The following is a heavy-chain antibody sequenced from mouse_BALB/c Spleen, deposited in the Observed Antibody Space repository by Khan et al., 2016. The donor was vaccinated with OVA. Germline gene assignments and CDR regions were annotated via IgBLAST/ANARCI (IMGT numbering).Heavy chain of an antibody. CDR3: ARAYYRFYGYYAMDY. V-gene: IGHV2-6-4*01. CDR2: IWGGGGT. J-gene: IGHJ4*01. Sequence: QVQLKESGPGLVAPSQSLSITCSVSGFSLSRYNIHWVRQPPGKGLEWLGMIWGGGGTDYNSTLKSRLTISKDNSESQVFLKMNSLQTDDTATYYCARAYYRFYGYYAMDYWGQGTSVTVSS. CDR1: GFSLSRYN. D-gene: IGHD2-14*01.